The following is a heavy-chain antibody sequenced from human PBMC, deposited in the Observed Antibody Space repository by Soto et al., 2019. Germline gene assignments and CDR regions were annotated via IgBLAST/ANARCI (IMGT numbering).Heavy chain of an antibody. V-gene: IGHV3-9*01. D-gene: IGHD2-2*01. CDR2: ISWNSGSI. Sequence: PGGSLRLSCAASGFAFDDYAMHWVLQAPGNGLEWVSGISWNSGSIGYADSVKGGLTISRDNAKNSLYLQMNSLRAEDTALYYCAKGGCSSNSCRRAAFDIWGQGTMVTVSS. J-gene: IGHJ3*02. CDR1: GFAFDDYA. CDR3: AKGGCSSNSCRRAAFDI.